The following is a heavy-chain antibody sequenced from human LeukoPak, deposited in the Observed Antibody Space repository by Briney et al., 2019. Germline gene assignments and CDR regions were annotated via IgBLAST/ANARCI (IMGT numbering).Heavy chain of an antibody. CDR2: ISSSGSTI. CDR1: GFTFSSYA. D-gene: IGHD4-17*01. Sequence: GGSLRLSCAASGFTFSSYAMSWIRQAPGKGLEWVSYISSSGSTIYYADSVKGRFTISRDNAKNSLYLQMNSLRAEDTAVYYCARDYGDYVPCDYWGQGTLVTVSS. J-gene: IGHJ4*02. V-gene: IGHV3-11*01. CDR3: ARDYGDYVPCDY.